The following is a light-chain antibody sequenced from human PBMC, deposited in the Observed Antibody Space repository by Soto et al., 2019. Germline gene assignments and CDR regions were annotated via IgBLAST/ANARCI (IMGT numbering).Light chain of an antibody. CDR1: SSDVGSYNL. CDR2: EAT. J-gene: IGLJ3*02. CDR3: CSYAGGSTVV. Sequence: QSALTQPASVSGSPGQSTTISCTGTSSDVGSYNLVSWYQQHPGKAPKLIIYEATERPSGVSNRFSGSKSGNTASLTISGLQAEDEADYYCCSYAGGSTVVFGGGTKLTVL. V-gene: IGLV2-23*01.